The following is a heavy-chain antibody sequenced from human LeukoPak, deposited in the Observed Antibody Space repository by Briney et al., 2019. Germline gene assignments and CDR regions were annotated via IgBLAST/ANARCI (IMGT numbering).Heavy chain of an antibody. V-gene: IGHV4-34*01. D-gene: IGHD3-3*01. CDR3: ARASAPLGYDFWSGRKNWFDP. J-gene: IGHJ5*02. CDR1: GGSFSGYY. CDR2: INHSGST. Sequence: KPSETLSLTCAVYGGSFSGYYWSWIRQPPGKGLEWIGEINHSGSTNYNPSLKSRVTISVDTSKNQFSLKLSSVTAADTAVYHCARASAPLGYDFWSGRKNWFDPWGQGTLVTVSS.